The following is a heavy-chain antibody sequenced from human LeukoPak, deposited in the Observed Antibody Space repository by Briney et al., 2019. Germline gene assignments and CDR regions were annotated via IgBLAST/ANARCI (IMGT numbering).Heavy chain of an antibody. Sequence: GRSQRLSCTASGFTCGDYSMSWVRQAPGKGPEWVGFIRSKAYGGTTEYAASVKGRFTISRDDSKSIAYLQMNSLKTEYTAVYYCTTTSNYPDYWGQGNLVTVSS. V-gene: IGHV3-49*04. J-gene: IGHJ4*02. CDR1: GFTCGDYS. CDR2: IRSKAYGGTT. CDR3: TTTSNYPDY. D-gene: IGHD1-26*01.